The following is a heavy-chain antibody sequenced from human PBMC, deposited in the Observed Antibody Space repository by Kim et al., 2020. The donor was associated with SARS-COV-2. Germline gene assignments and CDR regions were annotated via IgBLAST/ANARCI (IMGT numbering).Heavy chain of an antibody. J-gene: IGHJ5*02. CDR1: GGSISSYY. CDR3: AREGLQST. D-gene: IGHD5-12*01. Sequence: SETLSLTCTVSGGSISSYYWSWIRQPPGKGLEWIGYIYYSGSTNYNPSLKRRFTISVDTSKNQFSLKRTSGTPAATAGYYFAREGLQSTWGQGTLVTAAS. CDR2: IYYSGST. V-gene: IGHV4-59*13.